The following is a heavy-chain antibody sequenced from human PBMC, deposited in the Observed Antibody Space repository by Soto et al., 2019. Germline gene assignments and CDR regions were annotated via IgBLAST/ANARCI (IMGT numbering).Heavy chain of an antibody. J-gene: IGHJ4*02. D-gene: IGHD1-26*01. Sequence: GGSLRLSCAASGFTVSSNYMSWVRQAPGKGLEWVSVIYSGSSTYYADSVKGRFTISRDNSKNTLYLQMNSLRAEDTAVYYCATVGATWEADGYWGQGTLVTVSS. CDR2: IYSGSST. V-gene: IGHV3-53*01. CDR1: GFTVSSNY. CDR3: ATVGATWEADGY.